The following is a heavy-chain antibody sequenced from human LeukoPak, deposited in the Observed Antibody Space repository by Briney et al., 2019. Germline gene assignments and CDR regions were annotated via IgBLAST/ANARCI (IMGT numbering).Heavy chain of an antibody. CDR3: AKDGYGSSHFDY. CDR2: ISYDGSNK. V-gene: IGHV3-30*18. CDR1: GFTFSSYG. Sequence: GGSLRLSCAASGFTFSSYGMHWVRQAPGKGLEWVAVISYDGSNKYYADSVKGRFTISRDNSKNTLYLQMNSLRAEDTAVYYCAKDGYGSSHFDYWGQGTLVTVSS. D-gene: IGHD3-10*01. J-gene: IGHJ4*02.